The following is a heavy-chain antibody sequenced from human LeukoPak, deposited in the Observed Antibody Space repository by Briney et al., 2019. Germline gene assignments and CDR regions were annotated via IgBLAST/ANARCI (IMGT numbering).Heavy chain of an antibody. CDR3: ARGEYSSSQAGFDY. D-gene: IGHD6-6*01. Sequence: ASVKVSCKASGHTFTNYGITWVRQAPGQGLEWMGWISAYNGNTNYAQKFQGRVTMTRDTSISTAYMELSRLRSDDTAVYYCARGEYSSSQAGFDYWGQGTLVTVSS. CDR2: ISAYNGNT. V-gene: IGHV1-18*01. CDR1: GHTFTNYG. J-gene: IGHJ4*02.